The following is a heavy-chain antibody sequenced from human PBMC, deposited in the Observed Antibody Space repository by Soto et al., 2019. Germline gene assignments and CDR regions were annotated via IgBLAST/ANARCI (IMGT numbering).Heavy chain of an antibody. CDR1: GGSISSYY. Sequence: SETLSLTCTVSGGSISSYYWSWIRQPPGKGLEWIGYIYYSVSTNYNPSLKSRVTISVDTSKNQLSLKLSSVTAADTAVYYWAREVHLVATTDYYYYYYMDVWGKGTTVTVSS. D-gene: IGHD5-12*01. J-gene: IGHJ6*03. CDR2: IYYSVST. V-gene: IGHV4-59*01. CDR3: AREVHLVATTDYYYYYYMDV.